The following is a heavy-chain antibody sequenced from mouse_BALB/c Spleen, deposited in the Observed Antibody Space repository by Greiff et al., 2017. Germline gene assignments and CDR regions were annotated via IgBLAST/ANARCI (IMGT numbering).Heavy chain of an antibody. V-gene: IGHV14-3*02. J-gene: IGHJ2*01. D-gene: IGHD2-14*01. Sequence: VQLKQSGAELVKPGASVKLSCTASGFNIKDTYMHWVKQRPEQGLEWIGRIDPANGNTKYDPKFQGKATITADTSSNTAYLQLSSLTSEDTAVYYCAHYRYDYFDYWGQGTTLTVSS. CDR1: GFNIKDTY. CDR2: IDPANGNT. CDR3: AHYRYDYFDY.